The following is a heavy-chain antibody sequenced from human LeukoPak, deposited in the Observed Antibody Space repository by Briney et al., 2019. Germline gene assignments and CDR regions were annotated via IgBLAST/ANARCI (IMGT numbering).Heavy chain of an antibody. CDR3: ARNFAGYFLLDY. Sequence: PGGSLRLSCAASGFTFSSYSMNWVRQAPGKGLEWVSSISRSSSYIYYADSVKGRFTISRDNAKNSLYLQMNSLRAEDTAVYYCARNFAGYFLLDYWGQGTLVTVSS. J-gene: IGHJ4*02. CDR2: ISRSSSYI. D-gene: IGHD3-9*01. V-gene: IGHV3-21*01. CDR1: GFTFSSYS.